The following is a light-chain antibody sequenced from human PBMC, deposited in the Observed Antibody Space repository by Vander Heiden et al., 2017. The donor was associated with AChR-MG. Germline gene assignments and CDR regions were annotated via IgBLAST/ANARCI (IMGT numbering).Light chain of an antibody. J-gene: IGLJ2*01. V-gene: IGLV1-47*01. Sequence: QSVLTQPPSASGTPGQRVTISCSGSSSNIGSNYVYWYQQPPGTAPKILLYRDNPRASGVPDPFSGSKSGTSASPAIQWVRSEDEAYYYCAAWDESLGCGVIGGGTKLTVL. CDR1: SSNIGSNY. CDR3: AAWDESLGCGV. CDR2: RDN.